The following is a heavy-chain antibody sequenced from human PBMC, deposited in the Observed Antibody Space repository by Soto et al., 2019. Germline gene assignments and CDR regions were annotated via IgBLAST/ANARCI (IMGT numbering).Heavy chain of an antibody. CDR3: SKGDDSYYIHPRIDH. CDR1: GFTFSTYG. J-gene: IGHJ4*02. D-gene: IGHD2-21*02. V-gene: IGHV3-30*18. Sequence: QVQLVESGGGVVQPGRSLRLSCEASGFTFSTYGMHWVRQAPGKGLEWVAVISYDVSNKYYADSVRGRFTLSRDNSKNTLYLQMNSLKVEDTAVYYCSKGDDSYYIHPRIDHGGQGTLLTVSS. CDR2: ISYDVSNK.